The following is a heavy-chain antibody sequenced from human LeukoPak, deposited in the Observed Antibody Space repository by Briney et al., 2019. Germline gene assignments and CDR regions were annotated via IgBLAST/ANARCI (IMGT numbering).Heavy chain of an antibody. CDR2: TSYDGNNK. CDR3: ARGPSIAARYDAFDI. CDR1: GFTFRSYV. V-gene: IGHV3-30-3*01. Sequence: PGRSLRLSCAASGFTFRSYVIHWVRQAPGKGLEWVAVTSYDGNNKYYADSVKGRFTISRDNAKNSLYLQVISLRAEDTAVYYCARGPSIAARYDAFDIWGQGTMVTVSS. D-gene: IGHD6-6*01. J-gene: IGHJ3*02.